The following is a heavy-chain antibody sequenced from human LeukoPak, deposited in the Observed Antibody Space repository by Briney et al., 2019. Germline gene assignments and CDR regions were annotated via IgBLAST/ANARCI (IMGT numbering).Heavy chain of an antibody. CDR3: ARPIRDILTGYYVGYFDY. CDR2: ISAYNGNT. D-gene: IGHD3-9*01. J-gene: IGHJ4*02. V-gene: IGHV1-18*01. Sequence: AASVKVPCKASGYTFTSYGISWVRQAPGQGLEWMGWISAYNGNTNYAQKLQGRVTMTTDTSTSTAYMELRSLRSDDTAVYYCARPIRDILTGYYVGYFDYWGQGTLVTVSS. CDR1: GYTFTSYG.